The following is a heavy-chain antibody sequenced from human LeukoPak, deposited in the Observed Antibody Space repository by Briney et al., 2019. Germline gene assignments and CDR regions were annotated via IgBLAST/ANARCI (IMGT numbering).Heavy chain of an antibody. CDR1: GFTFSTYG. CDR2: IWYDGSNK. D-gene: IGHD4-11*01. V-gene: IGHV3-33*01. J-gene: IGHJ6*03. Sequence: GGSLRLSCAASGFTFSTYGMHWVRQAPGKGLEWVAVIWYDGSNKYYADSVKGRFTISRDNSKNTLYLQMNSLRAEDTALYYCARSPTVTTFSFYYYYYYMDVWGKGTTVTVSS. CDR3: ARSPTVTTFSFYYYYYYMDV.